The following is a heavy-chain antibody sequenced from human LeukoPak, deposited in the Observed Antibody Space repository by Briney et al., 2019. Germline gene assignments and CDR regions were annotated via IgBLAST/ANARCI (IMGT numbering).Heavy chain of an antibody. J-gene: IGHJ3*01. CDR3: ARDRPGGTAADAFDF. D-gene: IGHD3-16*01. CDR1: GVSISSGGHY. V-gene: IGHV4-31*03. Sequence: KTSETLSLTCTVSGVSISSGGHYWSWIRQDPGQGLEWIGYIYGSERTYYNPSLKSRLIISVDTSKNQFSLELRSVTGADTAVYYCARDRPGGTAADAFDFWGQGTMVTVSS. CDR2: IYGSERT.